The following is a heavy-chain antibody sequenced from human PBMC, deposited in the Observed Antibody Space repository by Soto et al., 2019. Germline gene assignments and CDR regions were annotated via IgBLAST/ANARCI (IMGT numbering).Heavy chain of an antibody. V-gene: IGHV3-21*01. Sequence: GGSLRLSCAASGFTFGSYSMNWVRQAPGKGLEWVSSISSSSSYIYYADSVKGRFTISRDNAKNSLYLQMNSLRAEDAAVYYCASSPGFVDYALDIWGQRTMVT. D-gene: IGHD5-12*01. CDR2: ISSSSSYI. J-gene: IGHJ3*02. CDR3: ASSPGFVDYALDI. CDR1: GFTFGSYS.